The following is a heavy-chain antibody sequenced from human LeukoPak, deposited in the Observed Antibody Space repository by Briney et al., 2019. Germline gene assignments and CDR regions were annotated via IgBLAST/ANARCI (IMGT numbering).Heavy chain of an antibody. CDR1: GGSFSGYY. J-gene: IGHJ4*02. V-gene: IGHV4-34*01. CDR2: INHSGST. Sequence: SETLSLTCAAYGGSFSGYYWSWIRQPPGKGLEWIGEINHSGSTNYNPSLKSRVTISVDTSKNQFSLKLSSVTAADAAVYYCARGYMVRGVIPPRFDYWGQGTLVTVSS. CDR3: ARGYMVRGVIPPRFDY. D-gene: IGHD3-10*01.